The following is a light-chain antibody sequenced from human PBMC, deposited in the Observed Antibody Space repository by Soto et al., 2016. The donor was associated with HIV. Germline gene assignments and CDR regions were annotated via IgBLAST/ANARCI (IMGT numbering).Light chain of an antibody. CDR2: DDS. CDR3: QVWDMSSGV. CDR1: NIGSKT. J-gene: IGLJ1*01. Sequence: SYELTQPPSVSVAPGKSATITCVGNNIGSKTVHWYQQKPGQAPLLVIFDDSGRPSGIPERFSGSNSGNAATLTISRVEAGDEADYYCQVWDMSSGVFGTGTKVTV. V-gene: IGLV3-21*04.